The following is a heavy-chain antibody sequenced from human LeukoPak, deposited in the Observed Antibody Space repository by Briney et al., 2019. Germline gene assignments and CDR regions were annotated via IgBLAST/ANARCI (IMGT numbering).Heavy chain of an antibody. D-gene: IGHD4-17*01. CDR3: AKDSLTTVTTAGYYYYDYYMDV. Sequence: GGSLRLSCAASGFTVSSNYMTWVRQAPGKGLEWVSAISSSGGSTYYADSVKGRFTISRDNSKNTLYLQMNSLRAEDTAVYYCAKDSLTTVTTAGYYYYDYYMDVWGKGTTVTVS. CDR2: ISSSGGST. V-gene: IGHV3-23*01. J-gene: IGHJ6*03. CDR1: GFTVSSNY.